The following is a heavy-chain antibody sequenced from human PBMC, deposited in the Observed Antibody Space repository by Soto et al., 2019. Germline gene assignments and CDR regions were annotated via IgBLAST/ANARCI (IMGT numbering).Heavy chain of an antibody. CDR3: ARGTFRGYSYGYYFDY. CDR1: GGSFSGYY. CDR2: INHSGST. V-gene: IGHV4-34*01. Sequence: SETLSLTCAVYGGSFSGYYWSWIRQPPGKGLEWIGEINHSGSTNYNPSLKSRVTISVDTSKNQFSLKLSSVTAADTAVYFCARGTFRGYSYGYYFDYWGQGALVTVSS. D-gene: IGHD5-18*01. J-gene: IGHJ4*02.